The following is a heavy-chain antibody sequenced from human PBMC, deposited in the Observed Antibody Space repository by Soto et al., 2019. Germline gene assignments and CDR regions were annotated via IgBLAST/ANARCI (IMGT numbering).Heavy chain of an antibody. J-gene: IGHJ5*02. D-gene: IGHD3-10*01. CDR1: GVTFSSYV. Sequence: QVQLVQSGPEVKKPGSSVRVSCNAPGVTFSSYVFRWVRQAPGQGLEWMGRITPVCGTTHFAQKFQGRLTITADESTTTIYVELRDLSSDDTAMYYCARGRPSDLLGQGTLITVSS. CDR3: ARGRPSDL. V-gene: IGHV1-69*18. CDR2: ITPVCGTT.